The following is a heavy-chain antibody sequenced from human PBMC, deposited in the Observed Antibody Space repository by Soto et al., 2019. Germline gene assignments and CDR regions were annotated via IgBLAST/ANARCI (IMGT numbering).Heavy chain of an antibody. CDR1: GFTFSSYA. CDR2: ITGSGGRT. V-gene: IGHV3-23*01. Sequence: PGGSLRLSCAASGFTFSSYAMSWVRQAPGKGLEWVSAITGSGGRTYYADSVKGRFTISRDNSKITLYLQMNSLRAEDTALYFCARDKTTVITLNWFDPWGQGTLVTVSS. CDR3: ARDKTTVITLNWFDP. J-gene: IGHJ5*02. D-gene: IGHD4-4*01.